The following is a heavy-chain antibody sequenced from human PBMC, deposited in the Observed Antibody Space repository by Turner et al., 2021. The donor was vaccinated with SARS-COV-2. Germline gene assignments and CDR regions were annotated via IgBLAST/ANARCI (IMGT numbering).Heavy chain of an antibody. V-gene: IGHV3-33*01. J-gene: IGHJ4*02. CDR2: IWNDGSNK. D-gene: IGHD6-19*01. CDR1: GFTFSNHG. CDR3: ARGCGGSSGCFLIDY. Sequence: QVQLVEYAGGGVQPGRSLRLSCDASGFTFSNHGMHWARQAPGKGLEWVTIIWNDGSNKDYTDSVRGRFTISRDNSKNTLYLQMNSLRAEDTAVYYCARGCGGSSGCFLIDYWGQGTLVTVSS.